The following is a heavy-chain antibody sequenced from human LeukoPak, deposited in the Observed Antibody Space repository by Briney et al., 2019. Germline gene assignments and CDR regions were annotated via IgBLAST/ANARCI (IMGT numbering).Heavy chain of an antibody. CDR3: AKDMQWLDYFDY. D-gene: IGHD6-19*01. CDR2: ISGSGGST. V-gene: IGHV3-23*01. Sequence: GRSLRLSCAASGFTFSSYAMHWVRQAPGKGLEWVSAISGSGGSTYYADSVKGRFTISRDNSKNTLYLQMNSLRAEDTAVYYCAKDMQWLDYFDYWGQGTLVTVSS. CDR1: GFTFSSYA. J-gene: IGHJ4*02.